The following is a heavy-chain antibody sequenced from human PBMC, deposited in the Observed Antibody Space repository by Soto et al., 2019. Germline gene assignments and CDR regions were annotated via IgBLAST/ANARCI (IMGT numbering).Heavy chain of an antibody. CDR3: ASDRPAPHYYGMDV. CDR1: GGTFSSYA. J-gene: IGHJ6*02. CDR2: IIPIFGTA. V-gene: IGHV1-69*06. Sequence: QVQLVQSGAEVKKPGSSVKVSCKASGGTFSSYAISWVRQAPGQGLEWMGGIIPIFGTANYAQKFQGRVTIPGEKPTSTAYMELSSLRSEERAGYYFASDRPAPHYYGMDVWGQGTPVPLSS.